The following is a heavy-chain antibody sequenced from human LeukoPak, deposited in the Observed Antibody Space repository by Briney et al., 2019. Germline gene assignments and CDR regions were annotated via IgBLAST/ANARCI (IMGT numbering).Heavy chain of an antibody. Sequence: GGSLRLSCTASTLTLNNYWMSWVRQAPGKGLEWVANIKHDGSEKYFVDAVRGRFTISRDNAKNSLYLQMNSLTAEDTAVYFCARSRRDGYLDLWGRGTLVTVSS. CDR3: ARSRRDGYLDL. J-gene: IGHJ2*01. V-gene: IGHV3-7*05. CDR2: IKHDGSEK. D-gene: IGHD5-24*01. CDR1: TLTLNNYW.